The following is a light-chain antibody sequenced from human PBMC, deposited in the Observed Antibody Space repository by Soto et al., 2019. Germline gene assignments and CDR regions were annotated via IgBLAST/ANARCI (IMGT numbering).Light chain of an antibody. Sequence: DIQLTQSPSFVSASVGDRVTITCRASQDISSRLAWYQQKLGKAPKLLIYVASTLQSGVPSRFSGRGSRTEFILNISSLQPEDFATYSCQQVDRYPYTFGQGTKLEIK. CDR2: VAS. CDR1: QDISSR. CDR3: QQVDRYPYT. J-gene: IGKJ2*01. V-gene: IGKV1-9*01.